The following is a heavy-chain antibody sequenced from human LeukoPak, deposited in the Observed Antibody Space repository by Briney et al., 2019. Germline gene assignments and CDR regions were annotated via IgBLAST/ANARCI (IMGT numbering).Heavy chain of an antibody. V-gene: IGHV3-11*04. CDR3: ARDLRSTVKEDY. D-gene: IGHD4-11*01. CDR1: GFTFSDNY. CDR2: ISSSGSTI. J-gene: IGHJ4*02. Sequence: PGGSLRLSCAASGFTFSDNYMSWIRQAPGKGLELVSYISSSGSTIYYADSVKGRFTISRDNAKNSLYLQMNSLRAEDTAVYYCARDLRSTVKEDYWGQGTLVTVSS.